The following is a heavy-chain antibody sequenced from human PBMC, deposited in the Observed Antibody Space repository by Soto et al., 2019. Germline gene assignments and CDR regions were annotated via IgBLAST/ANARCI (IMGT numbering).Heavy chain of an antibody. V-gene: IGHV4-59*01. CDR3: SRVSKVPQLDY. CDR2: IFYSGST. Sequence: QVQLQESGPRLVKPSETLSLTCTVSGASIGASYWSWIRQSPGKGLEWMGYIFYSGSTNYSPSLNSLVSITVDSSKYQVSRRLSSVTAADTAVYYCSRVSKVPQLDYWGHGMLVTVSS. J-gene: IGHJ4*01. CDR1: GASIGASY.